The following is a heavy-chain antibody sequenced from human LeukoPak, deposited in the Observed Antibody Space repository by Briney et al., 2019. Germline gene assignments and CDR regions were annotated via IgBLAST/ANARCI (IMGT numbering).Heavy chain of an antibody. CDR3: ARDSDVLLWFGELSYAFDI. CDR2: IWYGGSNK. V-gene: IGHV3-33*08. D-gene: IGHD3-10*01. Sequence: QPGRSLRLSCAASGFTFSSYGMHWVRQAPGKGLEWVAVIWYGGSNKYYADSVKGRFTISRDNSKNTLYLQMNSLRAEDTAVYYCARDSDVLLWFGELSYAFDIWGQGTMVTVSS. J-gene: IGHJ3*02. CDR1: GFTFSSYG.